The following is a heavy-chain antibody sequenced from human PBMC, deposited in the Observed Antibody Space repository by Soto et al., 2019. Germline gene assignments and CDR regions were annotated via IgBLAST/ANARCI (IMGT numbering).Heavy chain of an antibody. CDR1: GFSLSNARMG. Sequence: QVTMKESGPVLVKPTETLTLTCTVSGFSLSNARMGVSWIRQPPGKALEWLAHIFSNDEKSYSTSLKSRLTISKDAAKSQVVLTMTNMDPVDTATYYCAQIHEDGSGSYYIDNWFDPWGQGTLVTVSS. J-gene: IGHJ5*02. D-gene: IGHD3-10*01. V-gene: IGHV2-26*01. CDR2: IFSNDEK. CDR3: AQIHEDGSGSYYIDNWFDP.